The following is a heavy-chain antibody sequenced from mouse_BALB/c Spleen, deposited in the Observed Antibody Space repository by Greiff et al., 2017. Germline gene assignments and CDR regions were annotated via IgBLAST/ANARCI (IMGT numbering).Heavy chain of an antibody. J-gene: IGHJ3*01. Sequence: VQLQQSGAELARPGASVKMSCKASGYTFTSYTMHWVKQRPGQGLEWIGYINPSSGYTNYNQKFKDKATLTAEKSSSTAYMQLSSLTSEDSAVYYCASTTASPWFAYWGQGTLVTVSA. CDR3: ASTTASPWFAY. CDR2: INPSSGYT. CDR1: GYTFTSYT. V-gene: IGHV1-4*01. D-gene: IGHD1-2*01.